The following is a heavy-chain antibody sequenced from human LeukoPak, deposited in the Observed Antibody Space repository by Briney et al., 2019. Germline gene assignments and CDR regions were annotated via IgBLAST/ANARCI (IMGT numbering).Heavy chain of an antibody. D-gene: IGHD5-24*01. CDR1: GFTFSSYE. J-gene: IGHJ4*02. V-gene: IGHV3-48*03. CDR2: ISSSGSTI. CDR3: ARVGMATMYFDY. Sequence: PGGSLRPSRAASGFTFSSYEMNWVRQAPGKGLEWVSYISSSGSTIYYADSVKGRFTISRDNAKNSLYLQMNSLRAEDTAVYYCARVGMATMYFDYWGQGTLVTVSS.